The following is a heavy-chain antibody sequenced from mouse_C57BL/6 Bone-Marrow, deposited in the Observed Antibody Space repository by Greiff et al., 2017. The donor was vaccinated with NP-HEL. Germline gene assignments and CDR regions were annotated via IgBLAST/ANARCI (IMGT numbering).Heavy chain of an antibody. CDR3: ARQDGSHYFDY. V-gene: IGHV5-6*01. Sequence: EVKLVESGGDLVKPGGSLKLSCAASGFTFSSYGMSWVRQTPDKRLEWVATISSGGSYTYYPDSVKGRFTISRDNAKNTLYLQMSSLKSEDTAMCYCARQDGSHYFDYWGQGTTLTVSS. CDR2: ISSGGSYT. D-gene: IGHD2-3*01. J-gene: IGHJ2*01. CDR1: GFTFSSYG.